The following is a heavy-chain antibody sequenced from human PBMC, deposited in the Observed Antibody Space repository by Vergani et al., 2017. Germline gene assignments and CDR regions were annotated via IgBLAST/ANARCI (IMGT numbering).Heavy chain of an antibody. J-gene: IGHJ6*03. D-gene: IGHD2-2*01. CDR1: GFTFTSSA. V-gene: IGHV1-58*01. CDR2: IVVGSGNT. CDR3: AAGECSSTSCYGYYYYYMDV. Sequence: QMQLVQSGPEVKKPGTSVKVSCKASGFTFTSSAVQWVRQARGQRLEWIGWIVVGSGNTNYAQKFQERVTITRDMSTSTAYMELSSLRSEDTAVYYCAAGECSSTSCYGYYYYYMDVWGKGTTVTVSS.